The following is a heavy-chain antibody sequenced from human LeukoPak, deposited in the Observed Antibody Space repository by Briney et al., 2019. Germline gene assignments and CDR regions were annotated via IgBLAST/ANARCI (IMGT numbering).Heavy chain of an antibody. CDR2: ISGSGGST. V-gene: IGHV3-23*01. CDR3: ARDLTCWDGSCPFDY. D-gene: IGHD2-15*01. Sequence: PGGSLRLSCAASGFTFSSYAMSWVRQAPGKGLEWVSAISGSGGSTYYADSVKGRFTISRDNSKNTLYLQMNSLRAEDTAVYYCARDLTCWDGSCPFDYWGQGTLVTVSS. CDR1: GFTFSSYA. J-gene: IGHJ4*02.